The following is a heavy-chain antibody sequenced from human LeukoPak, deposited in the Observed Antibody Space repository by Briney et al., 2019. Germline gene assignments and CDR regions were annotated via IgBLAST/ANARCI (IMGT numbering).Heavy chain of an antibody. J-gene: IGHJ5*02. Sequence: GGSLRLSCAASGFTFSSCAMSWVRQAPGKGLEWVSAISGSGGSTYYADSVKGRFTISRDNSKNTLYLQMNSLRAEDTAVYYCAKDSLSYYDSSGYRTYNWFDPWGQGTLVTVSS. D-gene: IGHD3-22*01. CDR1: GFTFSSCA. CDR3: AKDSLSYYDSSGYRTYNWFDP. V-gene: IGHV3-23*01. CDR2: ISGSGGST.